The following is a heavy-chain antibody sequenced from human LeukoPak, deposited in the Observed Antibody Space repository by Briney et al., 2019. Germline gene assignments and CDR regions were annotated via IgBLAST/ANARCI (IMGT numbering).Heavy chain of an antibody. CDR1: GGSFSGYY. V-gene: IGHV4-34*01. D-gene: IGHD2-15*01. CDR3: ARGLGIVVVVAATRIDY. CDR2: INHSGST. J-gene: IGHJ4*02. Sequence: SETLSLTCAVYGGSFSGYYWSWIRQPPGKGLEWIGEINHSGSTNYNPSLKSRVTISVDTSKNQFSLKLSSVTAADTAVYYCARGLGIVVVVAATRIDYWGQGTLVTVSS.